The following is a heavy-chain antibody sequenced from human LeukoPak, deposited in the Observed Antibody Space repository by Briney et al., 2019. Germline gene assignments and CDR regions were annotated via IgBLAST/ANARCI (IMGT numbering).Heavy chain of an antibody. CDR2: IKQDGSET. J-gene: IGHJ4*02. D-gene: IGHD4-17*01. V-gene: IGHV3-7*01. Sequence: GGSLRLSCAASRFTLSNYWMSWVRQAPGKGLEWVANIKQDGSETYYVDSVKGRFTISRDNAKNSLSLQMNSLRAEDTAVYYCARSDYGDYVGYWGQGTLVTVSS. CDR3: ARSDYGDYVGY. CDR1: RFTLSNYW.